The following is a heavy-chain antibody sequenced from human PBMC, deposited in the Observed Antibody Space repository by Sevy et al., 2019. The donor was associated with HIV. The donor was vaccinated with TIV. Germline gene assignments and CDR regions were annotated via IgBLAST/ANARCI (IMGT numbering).Heavy chain of an antibody. CDR3: ATAPQGCSSTSCYFRWFDP. CDR1: GYTLTELS. CDR2: FDPEDGET. J-gene: IGHJ5*02. D-gene: IGHD2-2*01. Sequence: ASVKVSCTVSGYTLTELSMHWVRQAPGKGLEWMGGFDPEDGETIYAQKFQGRVTMTEDTSTDTAYMELSSLRSEDTAVYYCATAPQGCSSTSCYFRWFDPWGQGTLVTVSS. V-gene: IGHV1-24*01.